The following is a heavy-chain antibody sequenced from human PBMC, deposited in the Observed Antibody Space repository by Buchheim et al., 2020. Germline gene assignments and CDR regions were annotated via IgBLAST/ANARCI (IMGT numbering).Heavy chain of an antibody. D-gene: IGHD2/OR15-2a*01. CDR1: GGSVSSGGYS. CDR3: ARDRYYDYYYYGMDV. Sequence: QVQLQESGPGLVKPSQTLSLTCAVSGGSVSSGGYSWSWIQQPPGKGLEWIGYIYYSGSTYYNPSLQSRVTISVDTSTNQFSLKLSSVTAADTAVYYCARDRYYDYYYYGMDVWGQGTT. J-gene: IGHJ6*02. V-gene: IGHV4-30-4*07. CDR2: IYYSGST.